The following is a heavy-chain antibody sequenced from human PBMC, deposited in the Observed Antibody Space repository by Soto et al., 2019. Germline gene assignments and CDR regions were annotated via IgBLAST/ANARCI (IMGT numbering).Heavy chain of an antibody. Sequence: SETMSLTCTVSGGSISSRSYYWGWIRQPPGKGLEWIGSINYSGSTYYNPSLKSRVTISVDTSKNQFSLKLSSVTAADTAVYHCARQYGALAVAFDYWGQGALVTVSS. CDR1: GGSISSRSYY. J-gene: IGHJ4*02. CDR3: ARQYGALAVAFDY. CDR2: INYSGST. V-gene: IGHV4-39*01. D-gene: IGHD6-19*01.